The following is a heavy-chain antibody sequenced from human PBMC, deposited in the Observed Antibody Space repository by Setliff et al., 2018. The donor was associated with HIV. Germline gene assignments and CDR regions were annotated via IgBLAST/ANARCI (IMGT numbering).Heavy chain of an antibody. CDR1: GGSISSGDYY. J-gene: IGHJ3*02. Sequence: SETLSLTCTVSGGSISSGDYYWSWIRQPAGKGLEWIGRIYPSGSTSYNPSLKSRVTMSVDTSKNQISLKLTSVTAADTAMYHCARVYYFDSSGYYQRGDVFDIWGQGTMVTVS. CDR2: IYPSGST. V-gene: IGHV4-61*02. D-gene: IGHD3-22*01. CDR3: ARVYYFDSSGYYQRGDVFDI.